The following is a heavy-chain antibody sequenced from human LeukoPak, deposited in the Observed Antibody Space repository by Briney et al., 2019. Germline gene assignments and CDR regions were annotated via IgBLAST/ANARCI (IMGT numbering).Heavy chain of an antibody. CDR3: ASGIAAAGTGY. CDR1: GGSISSYY. CDR2: IYYSGST. V-gene: IGHV4-59*01. D-gene: IGHD6-13*01. J-gene: IGHJ4*02. Sequence: SETLSLTCTGSGGSISSYYWSWIRQPPGKGLEWIGYIYYSGSTNYNPSRKSRVTISVDTSKNQFSLKLSSVTAADTAVYYCASGIAAAGTGYWGQGTLVTVSS.